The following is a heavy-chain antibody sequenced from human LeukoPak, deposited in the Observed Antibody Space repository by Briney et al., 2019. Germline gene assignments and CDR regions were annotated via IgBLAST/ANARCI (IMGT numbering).Heavy chain of an antibody. CDR1: GFTFSNYN. CDR2: ISSSSSTI. J-gene: IGHJ4*02. V-gene: IGHV3-48*01. CDR3: ARDHYYGSGSSYKDY. Sequence: PGGSLRLSCAASGFTFSNYNMNWVRQAPGKGLDWVSYISSSSSTIYYADSVKGRFTISRDNAKNSLYLQMNSLRAEDTAVYYCARDHYYGSGSSYKDYWGQGSLVTVSS. D-gene: IGHD3-10*01.